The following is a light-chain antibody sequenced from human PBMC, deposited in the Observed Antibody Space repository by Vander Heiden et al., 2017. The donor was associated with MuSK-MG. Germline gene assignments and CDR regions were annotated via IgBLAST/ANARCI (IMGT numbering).Light chain of an antibody. V-gene: IGLV2-11*01. CDR2: EVT. CDR3: CSYAGTLIWV. J-gene: IGLJ3*02. CDR1: NSDIGGYSY. Sequence: QSALTQPRSVSGSPGQSVTISCTGTNSDIGGYSYVSWYQQLTGKAPKLLISEVTKRPSGVPDRFSGSKSGNTASLTISGLQAEDEADYYCCSYAGTLIWVFGGGTKLTVL.